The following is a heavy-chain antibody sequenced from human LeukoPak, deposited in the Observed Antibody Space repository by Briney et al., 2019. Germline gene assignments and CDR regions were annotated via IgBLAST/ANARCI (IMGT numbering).Heavy chain of an antibody. CDR2: IYYSGST. Sequence: SETLSLTCTVSGGSISSGDYYWSWIRQPPGKGLEWIGYIYYSGSTYYNPSLKSRVTISVDTSKNQFSLKLSSVTAADTAVYYCARGGNDSSGYYSIYFDYWGQGTLVTVSS. CDR1: GGSISSGDYY. J-gene: IGHJ4*02. D-gene: IGHD3-22*01. V-gene: IGHV4-30-4*01. CDR3: ARGGNDSSGYYSIYFDY.